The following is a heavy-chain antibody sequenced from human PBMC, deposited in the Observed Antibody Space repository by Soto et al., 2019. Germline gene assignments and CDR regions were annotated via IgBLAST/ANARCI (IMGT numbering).Heavy chain of an antibody. D-gene: IGHD2-15*01. CDR2: VYYTGVT. CDR3: AREVADIVVVVAAPLYNWFDP. Sequence: SETLSLTCTVSGGSLNTDSSYWTWVRQPPGGGLEYLGYVYYTGVTNYNPSLKSRVTISLDMSKNQFFLTLSSVTAADTAVYYCAREVADIVVVVAAPLYNWFDPWGQGTLVTVSS. V-gene: IGHV4-61*01. J-gene: IGHJ5*02. CDR1: GGSLNTDSSY.